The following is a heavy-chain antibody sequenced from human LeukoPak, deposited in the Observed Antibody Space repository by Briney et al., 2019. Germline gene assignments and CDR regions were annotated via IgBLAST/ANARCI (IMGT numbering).Heavy chain of an antibody. Sequence: PGGSLRLSCAASGFTSSSYWMSWVRQAPGKGLEWVANIKEDGSEKNYVDSLKGRFTISRDNAKNSLYLQMNSLRAEDTAVYYCAGGYGWTTSYWGQGTLVTVSS. CDR3: AGGYGWTTSY. CDR2: IKEDGSEK. V-gene: IGHV3-7*04. J-gene: IGHJ4*02. CDR1: GFTSSSYW. D-gene: IGHD3-10*01.